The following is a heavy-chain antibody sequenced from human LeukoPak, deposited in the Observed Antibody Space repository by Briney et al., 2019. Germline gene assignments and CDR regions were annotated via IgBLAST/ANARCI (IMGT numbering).Heavy chain of an antibody. CDR3: ARAPGYYYYSYMDV. CDR2: MNPNSSNT. J-gene: IGHJ6*03. Sequence: ASVKVSCKASGYTFTSYDINWVRQATGQGLEWMGWMNPNSSNTGYAQKFQGRVTMTRNTSISTAYMELSSLRSEDTAVYYCARAPGYYYYSYMDVWGKGTTVTISS. CDR1: GYTFTSYD. V-gene: IGHV1-8*01.